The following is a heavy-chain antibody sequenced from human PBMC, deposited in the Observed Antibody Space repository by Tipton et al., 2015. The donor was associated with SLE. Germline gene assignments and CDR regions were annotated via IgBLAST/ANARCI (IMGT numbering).Heavy chain of an antibody. CDR3: ARGSSTWFLGAFDI. D-gene: IGHD6-13*01. CDR1: GGSFSGYY. V-gene: IGHV4-34*01. Sequence: TLSLTCGVYGGSFSGYYWSWIRQPPGKGLEWIGEINHSGSTNYNPSLKSRVTISVDTSKNQFSLKLSSVTAADTAFYYCARGSSTWFLGAFDIWGQGTMVTVSS. CDR2: INHSGST. J-gene: IGHJ3*02.